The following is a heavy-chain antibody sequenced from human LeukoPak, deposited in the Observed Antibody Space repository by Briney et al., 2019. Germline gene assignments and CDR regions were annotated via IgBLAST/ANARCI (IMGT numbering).Heavy chain of an antibody. CDR2: IYTSGGT. J-gene: IGHJ4*02. CDR1: GGYITSYY. D-gene: IGHD2-15*01. V-gene: IGHV4-4*07. Sequence: SETLSLTCTVSGGYITSYYWSWIRQPAGKGLEWIGRIYTSGGTNYNPSLKSRVTMSVDTSKNQFSLKPNSVTAADTAVYYCARGECGGGSCYSLGYWGQGTLVTVSS. CDR3: ARGECGGGSCYSLGY.